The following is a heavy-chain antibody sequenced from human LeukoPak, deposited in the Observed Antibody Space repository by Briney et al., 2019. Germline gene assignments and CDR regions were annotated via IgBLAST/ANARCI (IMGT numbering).Heavy chain of an antibody. V-gene: IGHV3-33*08. Sequence: GGSLRLSCSASGFTFSSYAMHWVRQPPGKGLEWVAIIWYDDTNKNYADSVKGRFTISRDNSKNTLSLQMNSLRAEDTAVYYCARGVDYYENSGTIDYWGQGTLVTVSS. D-gene: IGHD3-22*01. J-gene: IGHJ4*02. CDR1: GFTFSSYA. CDR3: ARGVDYYENSGTIDY. CDR2: IWYDDTNK.